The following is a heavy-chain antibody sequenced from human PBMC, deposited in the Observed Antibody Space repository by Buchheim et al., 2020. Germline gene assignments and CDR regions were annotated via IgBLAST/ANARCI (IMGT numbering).Heavy chain of an antibody. Sequence: QVQLVESGGGVVQPGRSLRLSCAASGFTFSSYGMHWVRQAPGKGLEWVAFIRYDGSNKYYADSVKGRFTISRDNSKNTLYLQMNSLRAEDTAVYYCAKGGQHIVVVTAMISGMDVWGHGTT. CDR2: IRYDGSNK. CDR1: GFTFSSYG. D-gene: IGHD2-21*02. CDR3: AKGGQHIVVVTAMISGMDV. V-gene: IGHV3-30*02. J-gene: IGHJ6*02.